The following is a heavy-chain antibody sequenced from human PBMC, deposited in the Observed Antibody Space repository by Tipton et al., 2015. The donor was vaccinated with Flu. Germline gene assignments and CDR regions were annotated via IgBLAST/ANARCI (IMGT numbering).Heavy chain of an antibody. CDR2: ISSSSSTI. J-gene: IGHJ4*02. CDR3: AKDLEYQLPPSYFDY. V-gene: IGHV3-48*04. CDR1: GFTFSSYS. Sequence: SLRLSCAASGFTFSSYSMNWVRQAPGKGLEWVSYISSSSSTIYYADSVKGRFTISRDNAKNSLYLQMNSLRAEDTAVYYCAKDLEYQLPPSYFDYWGQGTLVTVSS. D-gene: IGHD2-2*01.